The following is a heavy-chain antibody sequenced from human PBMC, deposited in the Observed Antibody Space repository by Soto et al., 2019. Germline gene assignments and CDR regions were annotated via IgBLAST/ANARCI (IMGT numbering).Heavy chain of an antibody. CDR2: IYPRDPDT. CDR1: GFSFTSYW. Sequence: GESLQISCKASGFSFTSYWIGWVRQVPGKGLECMGIIYPRDPDTRYNPSFQGQVTISVDESINTAYLQWSSLKTSDTAMYYCARTGVADAFDIWGEGTMVTVSS. J-gene: IGHJ3*02. V-gene: IGHV5-51*01. D-gene: IGHD3-3*01. CDR3: ARTGVADAFDI.